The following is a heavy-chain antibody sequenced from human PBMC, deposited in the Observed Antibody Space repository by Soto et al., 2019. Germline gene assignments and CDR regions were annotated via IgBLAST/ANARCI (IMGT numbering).Heavy chain of an antibody. Sequence: QLQLQESGPGLVKPSETLSLTCTVSGGSISSSSYYWGWIRQPPGKGLEWIGSIYYSGSTYYNPSLKSRVTISVDTSKNQFSLKLSSVTAADTAVYYCARLAGGINSSSWLYWYFDLWGRGTLVTVSS. J-gene: IGHJ2*01. CDR3: ARLAGGINSSSWLYWYFDL. CDR1: GGSISSSSYY. D-gene: IGHD6-13*01. V-gene: IGHV4-39*01. CDR2: IYYSGST.